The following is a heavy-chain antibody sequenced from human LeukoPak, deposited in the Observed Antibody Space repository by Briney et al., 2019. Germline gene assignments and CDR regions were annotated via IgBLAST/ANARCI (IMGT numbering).Heavy chain of an antibody. CDR1: GFTFSSYA. CDR3: AKDLANYYYYYGMDV. J-gene: IGHJ6*02. CDR2: ISGSGGST. V-gene: IGHV3-23*01. Sequence: GGSLRLSCAVSGFTFSSYAMSWVRQAPGKGLEWVSAISGSGGSTYYADSVKGRFTISRDNSKNTLYLQMNSLRAEDTAVYYCAKDLANYYYYYGMDVWGQGTTVTVSS.